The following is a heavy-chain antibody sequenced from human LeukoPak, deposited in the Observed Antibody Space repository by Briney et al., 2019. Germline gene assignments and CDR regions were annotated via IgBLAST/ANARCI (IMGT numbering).Heavy chain of an antibody. J-gene: IGHJ4*02. CDR2: INHSGST. CDR1: GGSFSGYY. V-gene: IGHV4-34*01. Sequence: SETLSLTCAVYGGSFSGYYWSWIRQPPGKGLEWIGEINHSGSTNYNPSLKSRVTISVDTSKNQFSLKLSSVTAADTAVYYCARLGKYGYQDPYFDYWGQGTLVTVSS. CDR3: ARLGKYGYQDPYFDY. D-gene: IGHD7-27*01.